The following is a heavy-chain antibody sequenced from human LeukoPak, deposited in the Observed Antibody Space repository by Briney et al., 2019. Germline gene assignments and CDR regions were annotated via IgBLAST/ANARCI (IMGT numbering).Heavy chain of an antibody. V-gene: IGHV4-34*01. J-gene: IGHJ5*02. CDR1: GGSFSGYY. D-gene: IGHD2-15*01. Sequence: PSETLSLTCAVYGGSFSGYYWSWIRQPPGKGLEWIGEINHSGITDYNPSLRSRVTISVDTSKNQFSLKLSSVTAADTAIYYCARAVIVVAAATQRNWFDPWGQGTLVAVSS. CDR3: ARAVIVVAAATQRNWFDP. CDR2: INHSGIT.